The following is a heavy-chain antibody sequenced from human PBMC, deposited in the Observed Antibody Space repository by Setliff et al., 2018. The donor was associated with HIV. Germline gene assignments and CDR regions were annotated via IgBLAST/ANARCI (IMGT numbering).Heavy chain of an antibody. V-gene: IGHV1-8*03. CDR1: GYTFTQSD. Sequence: ASVKVSCKASGYTFTQSDINWVRQATGQSPQWMGWMNPKSGNTGYKQTFQDRITITRDTSINTIHMELKSLTSEDTAVYYCARSGPRDHDFWYDQSRRYFDLWGRGTLVTVSS. CDR3: ARSGPRDHDFWYDQSRRYFDL. J-gene: IGHJ2*01. CDR2: MNPKSGNT. D-gene: IGHD3-3*01.